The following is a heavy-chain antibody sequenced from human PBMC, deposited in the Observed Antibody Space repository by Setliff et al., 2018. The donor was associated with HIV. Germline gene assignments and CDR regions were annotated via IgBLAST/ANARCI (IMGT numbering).Heavy chain of an antibody. J-gene: IGHJ4*02. V-gene: IGHV4-59*08. CDR2: IYYSGST. Sequence: NPSETLSLTCKVSGGSISSYYWSWIRQPPGKGLEWIGYIYYSGSTNYNPSLRSRVTISVDTSKNLFSLKLSSVTAADTAVYYCARGYGAAGGGYWGQGILVTVSS. CDR3: ARGYGAAGGGY. D-gene: IGHD6-25*01. CDR1: GGSISSYY.